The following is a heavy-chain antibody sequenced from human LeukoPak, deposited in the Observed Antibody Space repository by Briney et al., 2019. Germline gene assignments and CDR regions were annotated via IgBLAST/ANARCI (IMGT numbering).Heavy chain of an antibody. Sequence: SETLPLTCTVSGYSISSGYYWGWIRQPPGKGLEWIGSIYHSGSTYYNPSLKSRVTISVDTSKNQFSLKLSSATAADTAVYYCARELAPYYDFWSGSNYFDYWGQGTLVTVSS. V-gene: IGHV4-38-2*02. CDR3: ARELAPYYDFWSGSNYFDY. J-gene: IGHJ4*02. D-gene: IGHD3-3*01. CDR1: GYSISSGYY. CDR2: IYHSGST.